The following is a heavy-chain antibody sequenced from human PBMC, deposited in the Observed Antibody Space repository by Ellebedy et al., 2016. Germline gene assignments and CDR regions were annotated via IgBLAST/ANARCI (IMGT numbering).Heavy chain of an antibody. Sequence: GGSLRLSCAASGFTFSNAWMDWVRQAPGKGLEWVGRIKSKTDGGAADYAAPVKGRFTTSRDDSKNTLYLQMNSLKTEDTAVYFCTTVYRYNYDSVWGQGTLATVSS. CDR2: IKSKTDGGAA. CDR3: TTVYRYNYDSV. CDR1: GFTFSNAW. J-gene: IGHJ4*02. V-gene: IGHV3-15*01. D-gene: IGHD5-18*01.